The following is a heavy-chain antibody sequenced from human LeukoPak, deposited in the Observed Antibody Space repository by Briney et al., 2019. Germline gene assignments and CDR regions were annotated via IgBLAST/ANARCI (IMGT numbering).Heavy chain of an antibody. V-gene: IGHV3-74*01. CDR1: GFTLSSYW. Sequence: GGSLRLSCAASGFTLSSYWMHWVRQAPGKGLVWVSRINSDGSRSSYADSVKGRFTITRDNSKNTLYLQMNSLRAEDTAVYYCVKWVDPDYGDYQGYWGQGTLVTVSS. D-gene: IGHD4-17*01. CDR2: INSDGSRS. CDR3: VKWVDPDYGDYQGY. J-gene: IGHJ4*02.